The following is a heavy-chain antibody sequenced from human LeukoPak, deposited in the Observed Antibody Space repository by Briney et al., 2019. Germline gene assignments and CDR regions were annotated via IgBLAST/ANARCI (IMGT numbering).Heavy chain of an antibody. CDR1: GGSISSYSYY. CDR2: IYYSGST. D-gene: IGHD4-17*01. V-gene: IGHV4-39*01. J-gene: IGHJ3*02. CDR3: ARSTGDYIDAFDI. Sequence: PSETLSLTCTVSGGSISSYSYYWGWIRQPPGKGLEWIGSIYYSGSTYNSPSLKSRVTMSVDTSKNQFSLVLNSVTAADTAVYYCARSTGDYIDAFDIWGQGTMVTVSS.